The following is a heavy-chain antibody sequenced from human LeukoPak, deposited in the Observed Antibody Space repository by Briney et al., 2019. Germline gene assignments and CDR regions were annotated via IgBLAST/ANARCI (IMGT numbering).Heavy chain of an antibody. Sequence: SETLSLTCAVSGASFSGYYWSWIRQPPGKGLEWIGEINHSGSTNYNPSLKSRVTISVDTSKNQFSLKLSSVTAADTAVYYCARGGALTYDIVVVVAATHMFDYWGQGTLVTVSS. CDR1: GASFSGYY. CDR3: ARGGALTYDIVVVVAATHMFDY. J-gene: IGHJ4*02. V-gene: IGHV4-34*01. D-gene: IGHD2-15*01. CDR2: INHSGST.